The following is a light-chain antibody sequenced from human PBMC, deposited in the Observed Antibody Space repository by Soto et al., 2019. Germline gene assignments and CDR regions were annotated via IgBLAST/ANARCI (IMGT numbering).Light chain of an antibody. J-gene: IGLJ2*01. CDR3: QSYDSSLSGSV. CDR2: GNS. CDR1: SSNIGAGYD. V-gene: IGLV1-40*01. Sequence: QSVLTQPPSVSGAPGQRVTISCTGSSSNIGAGYDVHWYQQLPGTAPKLLICGNSNRPSGVPDRFSGSKSGTSASLAITGLQADDEADYYCQSYDSSLSGSVFGGGTQLTVL.